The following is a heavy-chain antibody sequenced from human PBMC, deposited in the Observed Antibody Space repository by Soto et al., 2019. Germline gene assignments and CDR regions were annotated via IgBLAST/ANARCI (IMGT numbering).Heavy chain of an antibody. D-gene: IGHD5-12*01. CDR2: IYYSGST. CDR1: GGSISSYY. J-gene: IGHJ4*02. V-gene: IGHV4-59*01. Sequence: PSETLSLTCTVSGGSISSYYWSWIRQPPGKGLEWIGYIYYSGSTNYNPSLKSRVTISVDTSKNQFSLKLSSVTAADTAVYYCARRRGYSGYDYIDYWGQGTLVTVSS. CDR3: ARRRGYSGYDYIDY.